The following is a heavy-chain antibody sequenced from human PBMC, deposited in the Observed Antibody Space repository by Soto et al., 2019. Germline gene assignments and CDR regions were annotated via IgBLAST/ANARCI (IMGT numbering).Heavy chain of an antibody. CDR3: AKDITGTTTTDY. CDR1: GFTFSNYG. CDR2: ISNDGNNK. J-gene: IGHJ4*02. D-gene: IGHD1-20*01. V-gene: IGHV3-30*18. Sequence: PGGSLRLSCAASGFTFSNYGIHWVRQAPGKGLEWVAVISNDGNNKNYADSLKGRFTISRDNSKNTLYLHMNSLRAEDTAVYYCAKDITGTTTTDYWGPGTLVTVSS.